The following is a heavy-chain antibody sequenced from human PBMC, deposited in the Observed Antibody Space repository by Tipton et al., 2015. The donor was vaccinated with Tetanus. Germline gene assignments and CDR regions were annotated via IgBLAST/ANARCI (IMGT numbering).Heavy chain of an antibody. V-gene: IGHV4-61*08. CDR3: ARANYDFPKKGPFDS. CDR2: ISYSGST. D-gene: IGHD3-3*01. CDR1: GGSVSTDDSY. Sequence: TLSLTCAVSGGSVSTDDSYWNWIRQPPGKGLEWLAYISYSGSTNSNYSLKSRITISRDPSKNQFSLKLASVTAADTAVYYCARANYDFPKKGPFDSWGQGTLVSVSS. J-gene: IGHJ4*02.